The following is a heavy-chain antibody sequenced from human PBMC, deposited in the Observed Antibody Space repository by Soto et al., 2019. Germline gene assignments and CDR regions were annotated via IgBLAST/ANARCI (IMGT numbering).Heavy chain of an antibody. V-gene: IGHV4-59*01. CDR3: GRCNDFWTGYYAINWFDL. D-gene: IGHD3-3*01. CDR2: IYYSGST. Sequence: SETLSLTCTVSGGSISSYYWTWIRQPPGKGLEWIGYIYYSGSTNLNPSLKSRVTLSVDTSKNAFSLKLSPVTAGDTAVYYCGRCNDFWTGYYAINWFDLLGHGTLGIFSS. J-gene: IGHJ5*02. CDR1: GGSISSYY.